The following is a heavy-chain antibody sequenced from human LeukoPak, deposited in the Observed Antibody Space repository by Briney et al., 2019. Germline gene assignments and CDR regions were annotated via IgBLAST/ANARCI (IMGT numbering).Heavy chain of an antibody. V-gene: IGHV3-21*01. Sequence: GGSLRLSCAASGFTFSSYSMNWVRQAPGKGLEWVSPISSSSSYIYYADSVKGRFTISRDNAKNSLYLQVNSLRAEDTAVYYCARGENNYGYYYFDYWGQGTLVTVSS. J-gene: IGHJ4*02. D-gene: IGHD5-18*01. CDR3: ARGENNYGYYYFDY. CDR2: ISSSSSYI. CDR1: GFTFSSYS.